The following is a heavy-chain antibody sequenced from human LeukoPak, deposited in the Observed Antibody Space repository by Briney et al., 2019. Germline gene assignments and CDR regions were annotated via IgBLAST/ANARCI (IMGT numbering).Heavy chain of an antibody. Sequence: ASVKVSCKASGGTFSNYTLSWARQAPGQGLEWMGRIIPILGIANYAREFQGRVTITADKSTSTAYMELSNLSSEDTAVYYCASLEVVVVHHETPEHWGQGTLVTVSS. V-gene: IGHV1-69*02. J-gene: IGHJ4*02. CDR3: ASLEVVVVHHETPEH. D-gene: IGHD2-2*01. CDR2: IIPILGIA. CDR1: GGTFSNYT.